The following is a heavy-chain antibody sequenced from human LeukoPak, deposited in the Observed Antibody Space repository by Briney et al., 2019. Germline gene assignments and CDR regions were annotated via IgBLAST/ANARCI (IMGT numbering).Heavy chain of an antibody. J-gene: IGHJ4*02. D-gene: IGHD3-10*01. Sequence: SGGSLRLSCAASGFTFSSYGMHWVRQAPGKGLEWVAFIRYDGSNKYYADSVKGRFTISRDNSKNTLYLQMNSLRAEDTAVYYCAKDNELYYGSGMYGYWGQGTLVTVSS. CDR1: GFTFSSYG. V-gene: IGHV3-30*02. CDR3: AKDNELYYGSGMYGY. CDR2: IRYDGSNK.